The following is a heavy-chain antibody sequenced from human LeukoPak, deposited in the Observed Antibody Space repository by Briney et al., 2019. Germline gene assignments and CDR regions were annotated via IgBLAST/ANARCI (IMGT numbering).Heavy chain of an antibody. CDR1: GGSISSSSYY. J-gene: IGHJ4*02. CDR2: IYYSGST. Sequence: KASETLSLTCTVSGGSISSSSYYWGWIRQPPGKGLEWIGSIYYSGSTYYNPSLKSRVTISVDTSKNQFSLKLSSVTAADTAVYYCCIIVVATGGAADYWGQGTLVTVSS. D-gene: IGHD3-22*01. V-gene: IGHV4-39*07. CDR3: CIIVVATGGAADY.